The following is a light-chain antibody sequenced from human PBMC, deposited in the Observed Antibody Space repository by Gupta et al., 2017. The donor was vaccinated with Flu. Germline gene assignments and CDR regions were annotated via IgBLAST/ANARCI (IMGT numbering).Light chain of an antibody. CDR1: SSNIGAGYD. Sequence: QSVLTQPPSVSGAPGQRVTIPCTGSSSNIGAGYDVHWYQQLPGAAPKLLVYGNTNRPSGVPDRFSGSKSGTSASLAITGLQAEDEATYYCQSYDRTLSGYWVFGGGTKLTVL. CDR3: QSYDRTLSGYWV. CDR2: GNT. V-gene: IGLV1-40*01. J-gene: IGLJ3*02.